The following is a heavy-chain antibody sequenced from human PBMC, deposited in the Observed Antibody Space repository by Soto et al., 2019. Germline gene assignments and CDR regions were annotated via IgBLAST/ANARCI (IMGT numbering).Heavy chain of an antibody. CDR2: IFFRDSET. J-gene: IGHJ4*02. CDR3: RRGDFYSGHVYDF. V-gene: IGHV5-51*03. D-gene: IGHD3-3*01. CDR1: VHSFRNYW. Sequence: GDRLNVSCKGPVHSFRNYWFGWVRQTPGKGREWMGVIFFRDSETKLSPSFQGQVTFSVYKSLNTVYLQWSTLKASASGVYYCRRGDFYSGHVYDFWAQGS.